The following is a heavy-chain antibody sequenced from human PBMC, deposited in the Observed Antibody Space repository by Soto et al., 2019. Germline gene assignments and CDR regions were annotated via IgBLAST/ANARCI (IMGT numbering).Heavy chain of an antibody. J-gene: IGHJ4*02. D-gene: IGHD6-19*01. Sequence: EVQLVESGGGLVQPGGSLRLSCAASGFTFDDYSMHWVRQAPGRGLEWVSGISWHSGSIDYADSVKGRFTISRDNAKNFPYLEMNGLRPENTALYSFARGALGAVAGYFEYWGQGTLVTVSS. CDR2: ISWHSGSI. V-gene: IGHV3-9*01. CDR1: GFTFDDYS. CDR3: ARGALGAVAGYFEY.